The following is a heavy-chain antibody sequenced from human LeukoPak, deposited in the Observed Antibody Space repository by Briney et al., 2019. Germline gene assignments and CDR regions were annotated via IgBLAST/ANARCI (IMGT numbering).Heavy chain of an antibody. D-gene: IGHD5-12*01. V-gene: IGHV4-59*12. CDR2: IYYSGST. CDR1: GGSISGYY. J-gene: IGHJ5*02. CDR3: ARDDPPTTA. Sequence: SETLSLTCTVSGGSISGYYWSWIRQPPGKGLEWIGSIYYSGSTNYNPSLKSRVTISVDTSKNQFSLKLSSVTAADTAIYYCARDDPPTTAWGQGTLVTVSA.